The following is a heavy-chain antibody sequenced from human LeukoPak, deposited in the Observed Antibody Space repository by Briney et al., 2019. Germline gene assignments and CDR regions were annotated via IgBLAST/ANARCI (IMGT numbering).Heavy chain of an antibody. V-gene: IGHV4-39*07. CDR3: ARARVTMIVVVQPPDY. CDR2: IYHSGST. Sequence: SETLSLTCTVSGGSISSSSYYWGWIRQPPGKGLEWIGSIYHSGSTYYNPSLKSRVTISVDTSKNQFSLKLSSVTAADTAMYYCARARVTMIVVVQPPDYWGQGTPVTVSS. J-gene: IGHJ4*02. D-gene: IGHD3-22*01. CDR1: GGSISSSSYY.